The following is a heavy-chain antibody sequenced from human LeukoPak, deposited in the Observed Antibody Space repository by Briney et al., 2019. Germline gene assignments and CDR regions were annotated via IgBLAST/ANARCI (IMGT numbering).Heavy chain of an antibody. V-gene: IGHV4-4*07. CDR3: AQVNCGDYGNWFDP. Sequence: PSQTLSLTCPVSGASISSYYWSWIRQPAGKGLEWIGRIYISGSTNYNPSLKSRVTMSVDTSKNQFSLRLSSVAAADTAGYYGAQVNCGDYGNWFDPWGQGTLVTVSS. J-gene: IGHJ5*02. CDR1: GASISSYY. CDR2: IYISGST. D-gene: IGHD4-17*01.